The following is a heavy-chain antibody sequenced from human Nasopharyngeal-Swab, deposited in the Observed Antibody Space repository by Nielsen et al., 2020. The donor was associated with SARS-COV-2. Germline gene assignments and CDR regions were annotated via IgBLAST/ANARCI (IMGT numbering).Heavy chain of an antibody. CDR3: ARESHYDFWSGYYPSKYYYYYMDV. Sequence: GESLKISCAASGFTFSDYYMSWIRQAPGKGLEWASYISSSGSTIYYADSVKGRFTISRDNAKNSLYLQMNSLRAEDTAVYYCARESHYDFWSGYYPSKYYYYYMDVWGKGTTVTVSS. CDR2: ISSSGSTI. V-gene: IGHV3-11*04. J-gene: IGHJ6*03. D-gene: IGHD3-3*01. CDR1: GFTFSDYY.